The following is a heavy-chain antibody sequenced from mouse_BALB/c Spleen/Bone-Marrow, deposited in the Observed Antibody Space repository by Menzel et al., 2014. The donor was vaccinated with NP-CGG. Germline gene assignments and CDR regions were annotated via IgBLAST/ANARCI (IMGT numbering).Heavy chain of an antibody. CDR3: ARDYYYGSMAMDY. J-gene: IGHJ4*01. CDR1: GFSLTRYG. V-gene: IGHV2-2*02. Sequence: QAQLQQSGPGIMQPSQSLSITCTVSGFSLTRYGIHWVRQSPGKGLEWLGVIWSGGSTDYNAAFISRLSINKDNSKSQVFFKMNSLQANDTAIYYCARDYYYGSMAMDYWGQGTSVTVSA. D-gene: IGHD1-1*01. CDR2: IWSGGST.